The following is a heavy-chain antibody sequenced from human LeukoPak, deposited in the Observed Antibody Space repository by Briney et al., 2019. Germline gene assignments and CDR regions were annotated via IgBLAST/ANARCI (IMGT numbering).Heavy chain of an antibody. J-gene: IGHJ4*02. CDR3: ARERPSHYDILTGYYPRSLPYYFDY. CDR1: GGSFSGYY. Sequence: PSETLSLTCAVYGGSFSGYYWSWIRQPPGKGLEWIGEINHSGSTNYNPSLKSRVTISVDTSKNQFSLKLSSVTAADTAVYYCARERPSHYDILTGYYPRSLPYYFDYWGQGTLVTVSS. D-gene: IGHD3-9*01. V-gene: IGHV4-34*01. CDR2: INHSGST.